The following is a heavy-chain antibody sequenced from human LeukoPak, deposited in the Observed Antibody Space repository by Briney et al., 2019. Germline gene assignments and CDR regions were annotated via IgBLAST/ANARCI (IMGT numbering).Heavy chain of an antibody. V-gene: IGHV1-69*05. CDR2: IIPIFGTA. J-gene: IGHJ4*02. CDR3: ARAGDHYYFDY. CDR1: GGTFSSYA. Sequence: EASVKVSCKASGGTFSSYAISWVRQAPGQGLEWMGRIIPIFGTANYAQKFQGRVTITTDESTSTAYMELSSLSSEDTAVYYCARAGDHYYFDYWGQGTLVTVSS. D-gene: IGHD4-17*01.